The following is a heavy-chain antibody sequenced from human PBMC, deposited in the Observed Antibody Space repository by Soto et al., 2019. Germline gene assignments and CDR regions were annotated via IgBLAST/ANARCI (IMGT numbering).Heavy chain of an antibody. CDR2: IIPIFGTA. J-gene: IGHJ5*02. CDR1: GYTFTSFY. D-gene: IGHD2-2*01. CDR3: ANGYCISTSCFWFDP. V-gene: IGHV1-69*13. Sequence: SVKVSCKASGYTFTSFYMHWVRQAPGQGLEWMGGIIPIFGTANYAQKFQGRVTITADESTSTAYMELSSLRSEDTAVYYCANGYCISTSCFWFDPWGQGTLVTVSS.